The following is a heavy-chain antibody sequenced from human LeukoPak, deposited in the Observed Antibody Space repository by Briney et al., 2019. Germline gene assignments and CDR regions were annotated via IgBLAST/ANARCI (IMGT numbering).Heavy chain of an antibody. D-gene: IGHD3-22*01. J-gene: IGHJ4*02. CDR2: INHSGST. CDR3: ARVPRYYYDSEDY. Sequence: PSETLSLTCAVYGGSFSGYYWSWIRQPPGEGLGWVGEINHSGSTNYNPSLKSRVTISVDTSKNQFSLKLSSVTAADTAVYYCARVPRYYYDSEDYWGQGTLVTVSS. V-gene: IGHV4-34*01. CDR1: GGSFSGYY.